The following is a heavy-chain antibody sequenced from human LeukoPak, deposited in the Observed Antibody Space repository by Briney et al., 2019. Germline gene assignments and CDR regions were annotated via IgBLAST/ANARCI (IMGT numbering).Heavy chain of an antibody. J-gene: IGHJ4*02. V-gene: IGHV4-30-4*01. Sequence: SETLSLTCTVSGGSISSGDYYWSWIRQPPGNGLEWIGYIYYSGSTYYNPSLKSRVTISVDTSKNQFSLKLSSVTAADTAVYYCARVVRSYYGSGSYSDYWGQGTLVTVSS. CDR2: IYYSGST. D-gene: IGHD3-10*01. CDR1: GGSISSGDYY. CDR3: ARVVRSYYGSGSYSDY.